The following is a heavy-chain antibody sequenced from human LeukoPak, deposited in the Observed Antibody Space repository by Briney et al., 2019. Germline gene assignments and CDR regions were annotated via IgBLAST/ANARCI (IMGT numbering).Heavy chain of an antibody. CDR3: ATFRYCSGGSCPRGYYYYMDV. V-gene: IGHV1-24*01. Sequence: ASVKFSCKFSGYTLIEFSMHWVRQAPGKPREGMGGFDPEDGETIYAQKFQGRVTMTEDTSTDTAYMELSSLRSEDTAVYYCATFRYCSGGSCPRGYYYYMDVWGKGTTVTVSS. CDR1: GYTLIEFS. CDR2: FDPEDGET. J-gene: IGHJ6*03. D-gene: IGHD2-15*01.